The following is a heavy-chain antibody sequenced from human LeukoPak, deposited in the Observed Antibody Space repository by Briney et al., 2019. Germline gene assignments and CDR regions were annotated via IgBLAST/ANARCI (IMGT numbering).Heavy chain of an antibody. V-gene: IGHV4-34*01. D-gene: IGHD6-13*01. CDR1: GGSFSGYY. CDR3: ARGYSSSWNGGDFDY. CDR2: INHSGST. J-gene: IGHJ4*02. Sequence: SETLSLTCAVYGGSFSGYYWSWIRQPPGKGLEWIGEINHSGSTNYNPSLKSRVTISVDTSKNQFSLKLSSVTAADTAVYYCARGYSSSWNGGDFDYWGQGTLVIVSS.